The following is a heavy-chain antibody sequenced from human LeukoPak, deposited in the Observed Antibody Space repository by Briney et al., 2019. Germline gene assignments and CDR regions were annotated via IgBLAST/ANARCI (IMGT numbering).Heavy chain of an antibody. Sequence: ASVKVSCKASGYTFTDYYMNWVRQAPGQGLEWMGWINPNSGGTNYAQKFQGRVTMTRDTSISTAYMELSRLRSDDTAVYYCARLTRQGRAFDIWGQGTMVTVSS. CDR2: INPNSGGT. CDR3: ARLTRQGRAFDI. CDR1: GYTFTDYY. D-gene: IGHD3-10*01. V-gene: IGHV1-2*02. J-gene: IGHJ3*02.